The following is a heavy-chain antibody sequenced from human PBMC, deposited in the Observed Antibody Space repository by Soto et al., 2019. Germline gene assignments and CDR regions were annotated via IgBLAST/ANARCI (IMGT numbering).Heavy chain of an antibody. V-gene: IGHV1-69*01. J-gene: IGHJ6*02. CDR2: IIPIFGTA. Sequence: QVPLVQSGAEVKKPGSSVKVSCKASGGTFSSYAISWVRQAPGQGLEWMGGIIPIFGTANYAQKFQGRVTITADESTSTAYMELSSLRSEDTAVYYCARVIVATKTYYYYGMDVWGQGTTVTVSS. D-gene: IGHD5-12*01. CDR1: GGTFSSYA. CDR3: ARVIVATKTYYYYGMDV.